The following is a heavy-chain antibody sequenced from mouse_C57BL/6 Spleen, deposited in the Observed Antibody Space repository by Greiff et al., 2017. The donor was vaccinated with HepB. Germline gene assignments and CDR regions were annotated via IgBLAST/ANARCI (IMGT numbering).Heavy chain of an antibody. J-gene: IGHJ2*01. V-gene: IGHV1-59*01. Sequence: QVQLQQPGAELVRPGTSVKLSCKASGYTFTSYWMHWVKQRPGQGLEWIGVIDPSDSYTNYNQKFKGKATLTVDTSSSTAYMQLSSLTSEDSAVYDCASITTVVATSVDYWGQGTTLTVSS. CDR3: ASITTVVATSVDY. CDR2: IDPSDSYT. D-gene: IGHD1-1*01. CDR1: GYTFTSYW.